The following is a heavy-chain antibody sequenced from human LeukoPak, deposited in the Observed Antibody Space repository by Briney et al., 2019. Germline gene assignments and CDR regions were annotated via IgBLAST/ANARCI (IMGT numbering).Heavy chain of an antibody. D-gene: IGHD3-3*01. CDR1: GFTFSSYA. V-gene: IGHV4-39*01. CDR2: IYYSGST. J-gene: IGHJ4*02. Sequence: PGGSLRLSCAASGFTFSSYAMSWVRQAPGKGLEWIGSIYYSGSTYYNPSLKSRATISVDMSKNQFSLKLSSMTAADTAIYYCARGDRRIAIFGGLKPPDFWGQGTLVTVSS. CDR3: ARGDRRIAIFGGLKPPDF.